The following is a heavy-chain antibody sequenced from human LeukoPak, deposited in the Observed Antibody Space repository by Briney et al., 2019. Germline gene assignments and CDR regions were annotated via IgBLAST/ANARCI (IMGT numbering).Heavy chain of an antibody. CDR1: GFTFSSYE. CDR2: ISSSGSTI. Sequence: PGGSLRLSCAASGFTFSSYEMNWVRQAPGKGLEWVSYISSSGSTIYYADSMKGRFTISRDNAKNSLYLQMNSLRAEDTAVYYCARDSRGYCSSTSCPDRRFDYWGQGTLVTVSS. J-gene: IGHJ4*02. CDR3: ARDSRGYCSSTSCPDRRFDY. V-gene: IGHV3-48*03. D-gene: IGHD2-2*01.